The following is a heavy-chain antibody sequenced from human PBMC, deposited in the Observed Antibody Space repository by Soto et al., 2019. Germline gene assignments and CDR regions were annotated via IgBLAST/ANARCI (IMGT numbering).Heavy chain of an antibody. CDR2: IYYSGST. V-gene: IGHV4-31*03. CDR3: ARVGDGSGSSTGNDHWFDP. CDR1: GGSISSGGYY. D-gene: IGHD3-10*01. J-gene: IGHJ5*02. Sequence: QVPLQESGPGLVKPSQTLSLTCTVSGGSISSGGYYWSWIRQHPGKGLEWIGYIYYSGSTYYTPSLKSRVIISVDTSKNQFSLKLSSVTAADTAVYYCARVGDGSGSSTGNDHWFDPWGQGTLVTVSS.